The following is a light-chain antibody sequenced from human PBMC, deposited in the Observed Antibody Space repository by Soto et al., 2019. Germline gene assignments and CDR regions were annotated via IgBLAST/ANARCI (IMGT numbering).Light chain of an antibody. J-gene: IGKJ1*01. Sequence: EIVLTQSPGTLSLSPGERATLSCRASQSISSSYLAWYQQKPGQAPRLLIYGASSRATGIPDRFSGSGSGTDVTLTISRLEPEDFAVYYCQQYGNSPTFGQGTKVEIK. CDR3: QQYGNSPT. CDR2: GAS. V-gene: IGKV3-20*01. CDR1: QSISSSY.